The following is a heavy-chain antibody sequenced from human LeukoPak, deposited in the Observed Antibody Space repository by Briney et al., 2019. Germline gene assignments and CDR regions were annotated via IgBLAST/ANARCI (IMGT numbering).Heavy chain of an antibody. CDR3: ATDYGVSCSYY. CDR2: ISASGGTT. Sequence: GGSLRLSCAASGFTFSSYAMTWVRQAPGKGLEWVSAISASGGTTYYADSVKGRFTISRDNSKNTLYLQMNTLRAEDTAVYYCATDYGVSCSYYWGQGTLVTVSS. J-gene: IGHJ4*02. D-gene: IGHD4-17*01. CDR1: GFTFSSYA. V-gene: IGHV3-23*01.